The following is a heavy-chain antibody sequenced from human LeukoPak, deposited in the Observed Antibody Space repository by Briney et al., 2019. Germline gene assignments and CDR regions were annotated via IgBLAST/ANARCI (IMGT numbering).Heavy chain of an antibody. CDR1: GFTFSDYY. CDR2: ISSSGSTI. Sequence: GGSLRLSCAASGFTFSDYYMSWIRQAPGKGLDWVSYISSSGSTIYYADSVKGRFTISRDNAKNSLYLQMNSLRAEDTAVYYCARDFKPKTWGFDYWGQGTLVTVSS. CDR3: ARDFKPKTWGFDY. J-gene: IGHJ4*02. D-gene: IGHD3-16*01. V-gene: IGHV3-11*01.